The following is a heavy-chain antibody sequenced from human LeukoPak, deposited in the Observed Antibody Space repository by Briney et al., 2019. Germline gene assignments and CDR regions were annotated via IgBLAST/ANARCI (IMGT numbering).Heavy chain of an antibody. J-gene: IGHJ4*02. CDR3: VRGKGSFWYLAFDF. CDR1: GFTFSNHW. D-gene: IGHD1-26*01. CDR2: IKQDGSEK. V-gene: IGHV3-7*01. Sequence: PGGSLRLSCAASGFTFSNHWMTWVRQAPGKGLDWVASIKQDGSEKFQLESVKGRFTVDRDNAKNSLYLQMNSLRAEDTAVYYCVRGKGSFWYLAFDFWGQGTLVTVSS.